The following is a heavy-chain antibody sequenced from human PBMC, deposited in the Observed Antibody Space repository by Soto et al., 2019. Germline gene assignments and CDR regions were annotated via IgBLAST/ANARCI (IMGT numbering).Heavy chain of an antibody. D-gene: IGHD6-13*01. CDR1: GFTFSSYG. Sequence: HPGGSLRLSCAASGFTFSSYGMHWVRQAPGKGLEWVAVIWYDGSNKYYADSVKGRFTISRDNSKNTLYLQMNSLRAEDTAVYYCARVDSSSWYSYYYYYGMDVWGQGTTVTVSS. CDR3: ARVDSSSWYSYYYYYGMDV. J-gene: IGHJ6*02. CDR2: IWYDGSNK. V-gene: IGHV3-33*01.